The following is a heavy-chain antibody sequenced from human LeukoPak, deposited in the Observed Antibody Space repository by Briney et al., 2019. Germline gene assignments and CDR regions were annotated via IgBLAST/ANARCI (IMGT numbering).Heavy chain of an antibody. V-gene: IGHV3-66*01. D-gene: IGHD3-3*01. J-gene: IGHJ6*02. CDR3: ARDRWLLFYYYGMDV. CDR1: GFTVSSNY. Sequence: GGSLRLSCAASGFTVSSNYMSWVRQAPGKGLECVSVIYSGGSTYYADSVKGRFTISRDNSKNTLYLQMNSLRAEDTAVYYCARDRWLLFYYYGMDVWGQGTTVTVSS. CDR2: IYSGGST.